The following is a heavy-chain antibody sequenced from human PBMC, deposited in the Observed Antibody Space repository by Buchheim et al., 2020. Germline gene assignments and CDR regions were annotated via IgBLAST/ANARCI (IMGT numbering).Heavy chain of an antibody. CDR3: ARGPLHHFDY. Sequence: QVQLVESGGGLVKPGGSLRLSCAASGFNFNDYYMSWIRQAPGKGLEWVSFISGTSSHTNYVNSVRGRFTISIDNAKNSLFLQMSSLGVEDTAVYYCARGPLHHFDYWGQG. V-gene: IGHV3-11*06. CDR2: ISGTSSHT. CDR1: GFNFNDYY. J-gene: IGHJ4*02.